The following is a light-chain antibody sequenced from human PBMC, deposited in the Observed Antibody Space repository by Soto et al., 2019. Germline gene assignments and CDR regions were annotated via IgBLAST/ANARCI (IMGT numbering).Light chain of an antibody. CDR3: QQYQNSPRT. V-gene: IGKV3-20*01. CDR1: QSVGGSS. Sequence: ETVLTQSPGTLSLSPGERATVSRRASQSVGGSSLAWYQQRPGQAPRLLIYDTSKRATGIPDRFSGSGSGTDFTLTISRLEPEDFAVYYCQQYQNSPRTFGQGTKVDIK. CDR2: DTS. J-gene: IGKJ1*01.